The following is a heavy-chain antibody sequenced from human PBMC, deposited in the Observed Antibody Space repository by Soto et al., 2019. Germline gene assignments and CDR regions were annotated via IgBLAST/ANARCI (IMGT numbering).Heavy chain of an antibody. J-gene: IGHJ4*02. V-gene: IGHV3-66*01. CDR2: IYSAGSA. CDR1: GDSSSSYH. Sequence: PWGPLRLYCAVSGDSSSSYHMNWDRQAPGKGLEWVSVIYSAGSADFADSVKGRFTISRDNSKDTLYLQMSSLRVEDSAVYYCESVNSNYYHFLDYWGQGTLVTVSS. CDR3: ESVNSNYYHFLDY. D-gene: IGHD1-26*01.